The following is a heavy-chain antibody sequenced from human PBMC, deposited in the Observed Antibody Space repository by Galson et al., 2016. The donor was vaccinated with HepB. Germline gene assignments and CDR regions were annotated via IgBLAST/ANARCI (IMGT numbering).Heavy chain of an antibody. CDR3: ARVTDFWSGYLPINYFDY. V-gene: IGHV4-61*02. J-gene: IGHJ4*02. CDR2: IYTSGSA. D-gene: IGHD3-3*01. Sequence: TLSLTCTVSGGSISSDTYYWSWIRQPAGKGLEWIGRIYTSGSANYNPPLKSRVTISVDTSKNQFSLRLSSVTAADTAVYYCARVTDFWSGYLPINYFDYWGQGTLVTVSS. CDR1: GGSISSDTYY.